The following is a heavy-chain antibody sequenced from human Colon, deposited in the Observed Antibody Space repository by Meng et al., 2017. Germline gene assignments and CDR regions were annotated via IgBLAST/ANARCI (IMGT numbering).Heavy chain of an antibody. CDR3: ARGRYRSTH. D-gene: IGHD2-2*02. CDR1: GCTFSDYY. Sequence: QVQLVESWGGLVKRGGSLRLSCAASGCTFSDYYMTWIRQAPGKGLEWLSYISGSGSSVYYADSVKGRITISRDNAKNSLYLQMNSLRAEDTAVYYCARGRYRSTHWGQGTLVTVSS. CDR2: ISGSGSSV. J-gene: IGHJ4*02. V-gene: IGHV3-11*01.